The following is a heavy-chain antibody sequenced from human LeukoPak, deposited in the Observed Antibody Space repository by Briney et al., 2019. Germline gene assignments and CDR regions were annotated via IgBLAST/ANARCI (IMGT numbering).Heavy chain of an antibody. J-gene: IGHJ6*02. Sequence: GGSLRLSCAASGFTFSSYWTHWVRQVPGKGLVRVSRINSDGSSTGYADSVKGRFTISRDNAKNTLYLQMNSLRAEDTAVYYCARTGYSNGMDVWGQGTTVTVSS. V-gene: IGHV3-74*01. CDR2: INSDGSST. CDR3: ARTGYSNGMDV. D-gene: IGHD3-9*01. CDR1: GFTFSSYW.